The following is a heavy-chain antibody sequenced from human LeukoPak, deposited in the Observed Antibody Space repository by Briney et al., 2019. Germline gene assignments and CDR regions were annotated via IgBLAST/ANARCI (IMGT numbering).Heavy chain of an antibody. J-gene: IGHJ4*02. CDR3: ARTEAPRAYYDFWSGYYTSDY. Sequence: ASVKVSCKASGGTFSSYTISWVRQAPGQGLEWMGWISAYNGNTNYAQKLQGRVTMTTDTSTSTAYMELRSLRSDDTAVYYCARTEAPRAYYDFWSGYYTSDYWGQGTLVTVSS. CDR2: ISAYNGNT. D-gene: IGHD3-3*01. V-gene: IGHV1-18*01. CDR1: GGTFSSYT.